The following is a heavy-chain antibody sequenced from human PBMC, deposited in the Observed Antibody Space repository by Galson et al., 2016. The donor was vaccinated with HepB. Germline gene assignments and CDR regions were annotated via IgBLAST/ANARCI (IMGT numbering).Heavy chain of an antibody. CDR3: AKDRYCGGGACSWSYFDQ. J-gene: IGHJ4*02. D-gene: IGHD2-15*01. CDR1: GFTFRTYT. CDR2: ISGGGGST. Sequence: SLRLSCAASGFTFRTYTMSWVRQAPGKGLEWVSGISGGGGSTYYADSVKGRLTISRDNPKHMVYLQIHSLRVEDTAVYFCAKDRYCGGGACSWSYFDQWGPGIQVTVSS. V-gene: IGHV3-23*01.